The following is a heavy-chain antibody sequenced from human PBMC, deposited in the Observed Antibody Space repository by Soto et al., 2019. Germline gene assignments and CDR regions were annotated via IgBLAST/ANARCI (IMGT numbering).Heavy chain of an antibody. CDR1: GFNFSRYW. J-gene: IGHJ4*02. V-gene: IGHV3-7*04. Sequence: VQLVESGGGLVQPGGSLRLSCAASGFNFSRYWMNWVRQAPGKGLEWVANSRPDTDDRFHADSVRGRFSISRDNAKNSLVLQMNSLRVEDTAVYYCAREDGTFDYWGQGILVTVSS. CDR3: AREDGTFDY. D-gene: IGHD1-26*01. CDR2: SRPDTDDR.